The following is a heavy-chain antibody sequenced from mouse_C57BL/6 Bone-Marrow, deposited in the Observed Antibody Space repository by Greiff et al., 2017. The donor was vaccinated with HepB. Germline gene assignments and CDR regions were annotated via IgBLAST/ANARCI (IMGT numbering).Heavy chain of an antibody. Sequence: EVQLVESGGDLVKPGGSLKLSCAASGFTFSSYGMSWVRQTPDKRLEWVATISSGGSYTYYPDSVKGRFTISRDNAKNTLYPQMSSLKSEDTAMYYCARPYGSSYFDYWGQGTTLTVSS. J-gene: IGHJ2*01. D-gene: IGHD1-1*01. CDR3: ARPYGSSYFDY. CDR2: ISSGGSYT. CDR1: GFTFSSYG. V-gene: IGHV5-6*01.